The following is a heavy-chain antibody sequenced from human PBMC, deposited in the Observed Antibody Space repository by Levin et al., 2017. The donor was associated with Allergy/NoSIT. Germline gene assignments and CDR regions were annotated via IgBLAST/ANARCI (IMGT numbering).Heavy chain of an antibody. D-gene: IGHD1/OR15-1a*01. CDR2: FSLSGNT. Sequence: SETLSLTCTVFTGSIIGYFWSWIRQSPGKGLEWLGCFSLSGNTNYNPSLKSRLTISVDTSRNRFFLNLNSVTAADTAVYYCARGPPPREQNALPPSPYGMDVWGQGATVTVSS. CDR3: ARGPPPREQNALPPSPYGMDV. CDR1: TGSIIGYF. J-gene: IGHJ6*02. V-gene: IGHV4-59*01.